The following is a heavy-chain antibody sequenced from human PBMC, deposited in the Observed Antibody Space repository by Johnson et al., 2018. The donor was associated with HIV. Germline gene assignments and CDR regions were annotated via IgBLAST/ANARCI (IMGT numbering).Heavy chain of an antibody. CDR2: TRNKANSYTT. J-gene: IGHJ3*02. D-gene: IGHD2-15*01. CDR3: AREMVAAKDAFDI. V-gene: IGHV3-72*01. Sequence: VQLVESGGGLVQPGGSLRLSCAASGFTFSDHYMDWVRQAPGKGLEWVGRTRNKANSYTTEYAASVKGRFTISRDDSKNSLYLQMDSLRAEDTAVYFCAREMVAAKDAFDIWGQGTMVTVSS. CDR1: GFTFSDHY.